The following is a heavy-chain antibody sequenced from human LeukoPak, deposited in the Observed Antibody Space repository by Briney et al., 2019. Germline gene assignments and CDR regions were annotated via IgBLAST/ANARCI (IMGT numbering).Heavy chain of an antibody. CDR1: GFTFSSYA. CDR2: VTASAGNT. CDR3: AKGDYYGSGSFFKNGMDV. D-gene: IGHD3-10*01. V-gene: IGHV3-23*01. Sequence: GGSLRLSCAASGFTFSSYAMSWVRQAPGKGLEWVSAVTASAGNTYYADSVKGRFTISRDNSKNTLYLQVTSLRAEDTAVYYCAKGDYYGSGSFFKNGMDVWGQGTTVTVSS. J-gene: IGHJ6*02.